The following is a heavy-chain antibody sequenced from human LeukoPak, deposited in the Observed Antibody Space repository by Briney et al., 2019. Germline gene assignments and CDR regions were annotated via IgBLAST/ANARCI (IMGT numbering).Heavy chain of an antibody. CDR3: ARDRVAMAGKAYFDY. J-gene: IGHJ4*02. CDR1: GFNFHDHA. Sequence: GGSLRLSCAASGFNFHDHAMSWFRQVPGKGPEGVSTIHWNVDITTYADSVKGRFTISRDNAKSSLYLQMNSLRAEDTAFYYCARDRVAMAGKAYFDYWGQGTLVTVSS. CDR2: IHWNVDIT. V-gene: IGHV3-20*04. D-gene: IGHD6-19*01.